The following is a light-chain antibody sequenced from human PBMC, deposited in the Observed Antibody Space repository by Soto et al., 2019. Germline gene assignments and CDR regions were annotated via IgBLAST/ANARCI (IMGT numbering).Light chain of an antibody. CDR2: GAS. Sequence: EIVLTPSPGALSLSPGERATLSCRASQSVSSSYLAWYQQKPGQAPRLLIYGASSRATGIPDRFSGSGSGTDFTLTISRLEPEDFAVYYCQQYGSSSWKFGQGTKVDIK. CDR1: QSVSSSY. CDR3: QQYGSSSWK. J-gene: IGKJ1*01. V-gene: IGKV3-20*01.